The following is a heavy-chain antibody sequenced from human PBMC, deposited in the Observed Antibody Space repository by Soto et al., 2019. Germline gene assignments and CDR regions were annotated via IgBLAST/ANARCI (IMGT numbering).Heavy chain of an antibody. D-gene: IGHD2-2*01. CDR3: AKEGSSFYFDF. Sequence: GGSLRLSCAASGFTFTTYAMVWVRQAPGKGLEWVSVIRANGYDTYYADFVKGRFTVSRDNSKNTQYLQMNSLRAEDTAVYYCAKEGSSFYFDFWGQGTLVTVSS. V-gene: IGHV3-23*01. CDR2: IRANGYDT. J-gene: IGHJ4*02. CDR1: GFTFTTYA.